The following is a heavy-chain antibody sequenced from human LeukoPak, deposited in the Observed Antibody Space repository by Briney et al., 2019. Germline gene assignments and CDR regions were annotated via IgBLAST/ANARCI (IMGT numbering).Heavy chain of an antibody. CDR1: GYTFTCYY. J-gene: IGHJ4*02. CDR3: ARDGLSHHGSSGPDY. D-gene: IGHD3-22*01. Sequence: ASVNVSCKASGYTFTCYYMHWVRQAPGQGLEWMGWINPNSGGTNYAQKFQGRVTMTRDTSISTAYMELSRLRSDDTAVYYCARDGLSHHGSSGPDYWGQGTLVTVSS. CDR2: INPNSGGT. V-gene: IGHV1-2*02.